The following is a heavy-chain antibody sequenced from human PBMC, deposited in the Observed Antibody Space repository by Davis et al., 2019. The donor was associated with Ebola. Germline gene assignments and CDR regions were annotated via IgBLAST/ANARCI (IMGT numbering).Heavy chain of an antibody. J-gene: IGHJ4*02. V-gene: IGHV3-11*06. D-gene: IGHD1-26*01. CDR2: ISSRGDYT. Sequence: GESLKISCAASGFTFSDYCMSWIRQAPGKGLEWISYISSRGDYTNYADSVKGRFAISRDNAKNSLYLQMNSLRAEDTAIYYCARDMPSVGATSYWGQGTLVTVSS. CDR1: GFTFSDYC. CDR3: ARDMPSVGATSY.